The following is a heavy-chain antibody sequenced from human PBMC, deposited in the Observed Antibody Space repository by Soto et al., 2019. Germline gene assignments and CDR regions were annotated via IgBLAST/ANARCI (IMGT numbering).Heavy chain of an antibody. Sequence: QVQLVQSGAEVKKPGASVKVSCKASGYTFASYAISWMRQAPGQGLEWMGWISAYNGNTNSAQKLQGRVTMTTDTSTSTASMELRSLRSDDTAVYYCARDPPPPDYWGQGTLVTVSS. J-gene: IGHJ4*02. V-gene: IGHV1-18*01. CDR3: ARDPPPPDY. CDR1: GYTFASYA. CDR2: ISAYNGNT.